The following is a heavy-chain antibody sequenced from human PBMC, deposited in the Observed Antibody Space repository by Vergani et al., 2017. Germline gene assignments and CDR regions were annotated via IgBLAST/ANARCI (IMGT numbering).Heavy chain of an antibody. CDR3: AKPQYSSSWYEGDY. CDR2: IGTAGDT. CDR1: GFTFSSYD. D-gene: IGHD6-13*01. Sequence: EVQLVESGGGWVQPGGSLRLSCAASGFTFSSYDMHWVRQATGKGLEWVSAIGTAGDTYYPGSVKGRFTISRENAKNSLYLQMNSLRAGDTAIYYCAKPQYSSSWYEGDYWGQGTLVTVSS. J-gene: IGHJ4*02. V-gene: IGHV3-13*01.